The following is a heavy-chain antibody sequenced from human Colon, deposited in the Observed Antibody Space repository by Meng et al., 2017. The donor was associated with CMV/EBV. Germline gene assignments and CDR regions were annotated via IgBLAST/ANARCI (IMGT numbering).Heavy chain of an antibody. CDR3: ARPLSPRSAYSALLAF. J-gene: IGHJ4*02. Sequence: GESLKISCAASGFTFDDYGMSWVRQAPGKGLEWVSSITTANAYISYAESVNGRFTISRDDAKSSLFLHMDSLRVDDTAVYYCARPLSPRSAYSALLAFWGQGTLVTVSS. D-gene: IGHD2-15*01. CDR1: GFTFDDYG. CDR2: ITTANAYI. V-gene: IGHV3-21*06.